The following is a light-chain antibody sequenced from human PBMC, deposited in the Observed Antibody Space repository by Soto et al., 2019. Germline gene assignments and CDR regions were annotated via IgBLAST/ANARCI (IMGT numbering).Light chain of an antibody. J-gene: IGKJ1*01. V-gene: IGKV3-11*01. CDR2: DAS. CDR3: QQHSNYPPT. Sequence: EIVLTQSPASLSLSVGERATISCRASQSVSSYLTWYQQKPGQAPRLLIYDASNWETGIPARFSGSGSGTDFTLTISSLEPEDFAIYYCQQHSNYPPTFGQGTKVDIK. CDR1: QSVSSY.